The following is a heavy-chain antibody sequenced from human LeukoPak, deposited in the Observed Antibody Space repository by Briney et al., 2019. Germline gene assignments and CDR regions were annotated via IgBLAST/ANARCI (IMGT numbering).Heavy chain of an antibody. CDR3: ARDGEGLYGSGSYIPLDY. J-gene: IGHJ4*02. D-gene: IGHD3-10*01. CDR2: VSSSSSTI. Sequence: GGSLRLSCAASGFTFSSYSMNWVRQAPGKGLEWVSYVSSSSSTIYYADSVKGRFTISRDNAKNSLYLQMNSLRAEDTAVHYCARDGEGLYGSGSYIPLDYWGQGTLVTVSS. V-gene: IGHV3-48*04. CDR1: GFTFSSYS.